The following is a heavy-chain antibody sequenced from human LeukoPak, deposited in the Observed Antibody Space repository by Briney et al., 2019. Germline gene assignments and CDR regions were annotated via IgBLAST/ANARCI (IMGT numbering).Heavy chain of an antibody. CDR1: GYTFTSYA. CDR3: ARWVTMVRDQGDWFDP. V-gene: IGHV1-18*01. J-gene: IGHJ5*02. CDR2: ISAYNGNT. Sequence: GASVKVSCKASGYTFTSYAMNWVRQAPGQGLEWMGWISAYNGNTNYAQKLQGRVTMTTDTSTSTAYMELRSLRSDDTAVYYCARWVTMVRDQGDWFDPWGQGTLVTVSS. D-gene: IGHD3-10*01.